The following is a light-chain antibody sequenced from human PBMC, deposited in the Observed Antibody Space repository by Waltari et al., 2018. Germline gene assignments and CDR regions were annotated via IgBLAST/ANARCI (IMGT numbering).Light chain of an antibody. V-gene: IGKV1-27*01. CDR2: SAS. CDR3: QQYSSYLWT. Sequence: DIQLTQSPSSLAASVGERVPITCRVSQGISSYLNWYRQKPGKVPKLLIYSASNLQSGVPSRFSGSGSGTDFTLTISSLQPEDVATYYCQQYSSYLWTFGQGTKMEIK. J-gene: IGKJ1*01. CDR1: QGISSY.